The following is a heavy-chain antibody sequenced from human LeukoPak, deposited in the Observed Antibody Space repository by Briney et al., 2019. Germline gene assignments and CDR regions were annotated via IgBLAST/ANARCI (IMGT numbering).Heavy chain of an antibody. CDR3: ASTLIGGYSYGLFDY. CDR1: GGSFSGYY. J-gene: IGHJ4*02. CDR2: INHSGST. Sequence: SETLSLTCAVYGGSFSGYYWSWIRQPPGKGLEWIGEINHSGSTNYNPSLKSRVTISVDTSKNQFSLKLSSVTAADTAVYYCASTLIGGYSYGLFDYWGQGTLVTVSS. V-gene: IGHV4-34*01. D-gene: IGHD5-18*01.